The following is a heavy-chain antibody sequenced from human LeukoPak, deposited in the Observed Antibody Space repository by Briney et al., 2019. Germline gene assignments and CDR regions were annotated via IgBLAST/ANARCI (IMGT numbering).Heavy chain of an antibody. J-gene: IGHJ5*02. CDR2: ISGSGGST. Sequence: GGSLRLSCAASGFTFSSYAMSWVRQAPGKGLEWVSAISGSGGSTYYADSMKGRFTISRDNSKNTLYLQMNSLRAEDTAVYYCAKGNSGYAEGNWFDPWGQGTLVTVSS. CDR1: GFTFSSYA. D-gene: IGHD5-12*01. CDR3: AKGNSGYAEGNWFDP. V-gene: IGHV3-23*01.